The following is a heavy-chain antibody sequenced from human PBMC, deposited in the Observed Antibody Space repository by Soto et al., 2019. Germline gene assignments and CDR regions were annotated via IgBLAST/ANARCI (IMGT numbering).Heavy chain of an antibody. CDR1: GFTFSSHS. D-gene: IGHD6-19*01. J-gene: IGHJ4*02. Sequence: PGGSLRLSCAASGFTFSSHSMNWVRQAPGKGLEWVSSISSSSSYIYYADSVKGRFTISRDNAKNSLYLQMNSLRAEDTAVYYCALPPQWLENYWGQGTLVTVSS. CDR3: ALPPQWLENY. V-gene: IGHV3-21*01. CDR2: ISSSSSYI.